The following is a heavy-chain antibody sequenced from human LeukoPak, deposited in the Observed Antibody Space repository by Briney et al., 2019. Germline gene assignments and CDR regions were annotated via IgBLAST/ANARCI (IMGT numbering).Heavy chain of an antibody. CDR1: GGSISSSSYY. CDR3: ARTPVGAAAGIGWFDP. D-gene: IGHD6-13*01. J-gene: IGHJ5*02. V-gene: IGHV4-39*01. Sequence: SETLSLTCTVSGGSISSSSYYWGWIRQPPGKGLEWIGSIYYGGSTYYNPSLKSRVTISVDTSKDQFSLKLSSVTAADTAVYYCARTPVGAAAGIGWFDPWGQGTLVTVSS. CDR2: IYYGGST.